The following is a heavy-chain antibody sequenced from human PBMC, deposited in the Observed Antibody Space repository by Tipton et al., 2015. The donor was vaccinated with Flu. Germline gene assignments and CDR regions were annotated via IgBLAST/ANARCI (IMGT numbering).Heavy chain of an antibody. CDR3: ARDLMGGISDGY. CDR2: ISAYNANT. V-gene: IGHV1-18*01. J-gene: IGHJ4*01. Sequence: QVQLVQSGAEVKKPGASVKVSCKASGYNFTSYGISWVRQAPGQVLEWMGWISAYNANTNYAQKLQGRVTMTTDTSTSTAYMELRSLGSDDTAVYYCARDLMGGISDGYWGHGTLVTVSS. CDR1: GYNFTSYG. D-gene: IGHD3-16*01.